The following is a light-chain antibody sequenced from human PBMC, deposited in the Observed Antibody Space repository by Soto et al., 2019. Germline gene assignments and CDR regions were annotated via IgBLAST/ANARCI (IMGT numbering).Light chain of an antibody. Sequence: QSVLTQPASVSGSPGQSITISCSGTNSDVGGYNDVSWYQQHPGKAPKLMIYDVSYRPSGISNRFSGSKSDNTASLTISGLQAEDEADYYCSSYTTSSRYVFGTGTKLTVL. V-gene: IGLV2-14*01. CDR3: SSYTTSSRYV. J-gene: IGLJ1*01. CDR1: NSDVGGYND. CDR2: DVS.